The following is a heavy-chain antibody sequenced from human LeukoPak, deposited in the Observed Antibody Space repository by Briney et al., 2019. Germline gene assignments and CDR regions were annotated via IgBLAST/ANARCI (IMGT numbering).Heavy chain of an antibody. J-gene: IGHJ1*01. Sequence: GASVKVSCKTSGYTFTDYGISWVRQALGQGLEWMGWISAYNGNTNYAQKLQGRGTMTTDTSTRTAYMELRSLRSDDTAVYYCATSYYDSSGYYYIAEYFQHWGQGTLVTVSS. CDR1: GYTFTDYG. V-gene: IGHV1-18*01. CDR3: ATSYYDSSGYYYIAEYFQH. CDR2: ISAYNGNT. D-gene: IGHD3-22*01.